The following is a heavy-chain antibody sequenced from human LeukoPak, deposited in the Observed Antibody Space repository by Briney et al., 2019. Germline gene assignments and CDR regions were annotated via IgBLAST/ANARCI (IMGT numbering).Heavy chain of an antibody. CDR2: IYYSGST. Sequence: PSETLSLTCTVSGGSISSYYWSWIRQPPGKGLEWIGYIYYSGSTNYNPSLKSRVTISVETSKNQFSLKLSSVTAADKDVYSCARSMGPFDYWGQGTLVTVSS. CDR1: GGSISSYY. D-gene: IGHD5-24*01. CDR3: ARSMGPFDY. J-gene: IGHJ4*02. V-gene: IGHV4-59*01.